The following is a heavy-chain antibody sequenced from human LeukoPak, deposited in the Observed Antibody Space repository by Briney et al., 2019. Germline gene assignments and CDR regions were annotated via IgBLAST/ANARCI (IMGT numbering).Heavy chain of an antibody. V-gene: IGHV4-30-2*01. D-gene: IGHD2-2*01. J-gene: IGHJ3*02. CDR2: IYHGGTT. CDR3: ARGGVVPAAIFTFEI. Sequence: SETLSLTCTVSGTSISSGDYYWSWIRQPPGKGLEWIGYIYHGGTTYYNPSLKSRVTISVDRSKNQFSLKLSAVTAADTAVYYCARGGVVPAAIFTFEIWGQGTMVTVSS. CDR1: GTSISSGDYY.